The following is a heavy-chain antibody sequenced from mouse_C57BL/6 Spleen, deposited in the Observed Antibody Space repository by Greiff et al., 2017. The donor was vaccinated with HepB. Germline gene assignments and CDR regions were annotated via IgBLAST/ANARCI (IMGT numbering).Heavy chain of an antibody. V-gene: IGHV1-53*01. Sequence: QVQLQQPGTELVKPGASVKLSCKASGYTFTSYWMHWVKQRPGQGLEWIGNINPSNGGPNYNEKFKSKATLNVDKSSSTAYMQLSSLTSEGSAVYYCARRWYCGSSFAWFAYWGQGTLVTVSA. J-gene: IGHJ3*01. CDR2: INPSNGGP. CDR1: GYTFTSYW. D-gene: IGHD1-1*01. CDR3: ARRWYCGSSFAWFAY.